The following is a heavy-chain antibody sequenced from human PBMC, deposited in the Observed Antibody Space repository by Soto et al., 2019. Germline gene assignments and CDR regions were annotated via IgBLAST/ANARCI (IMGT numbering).Heavy chain of an antibody. CDR3: AKERFYGGLDY. CDR2: ISASAMNT. D-gene: IGHD4-17*01. CDR1: GFTFRIFA. V-gene: IGHV3-23*01. J-gene: IGHJ4*02. Sequence: EVRLLESGGGLVQPGGSLRLSCAASGFTFRIFAMSWVRQSPEKGLEWVSSISASAMNTYYADSVKGRFTISRDNSKNTVYLEMNGLRAEDTALYYCAKERFYGGLDYWGQGTLVTVSS.